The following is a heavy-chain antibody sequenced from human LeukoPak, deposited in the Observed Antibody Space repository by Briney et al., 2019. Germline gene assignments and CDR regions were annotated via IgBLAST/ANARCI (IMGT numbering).Heavy chain of an antibody. D-gene: IGHD3-10*01. CDR3: ARALNYGSSILDC. CDR1: GFTFSSYC. Sequence: GGSLRLSCAASGFTFSSYCLSWVRQAPGKGREWVANIKQDGSEKYYVDSVKGRFTISRDNDKKSLYLQMNSLRAEDTAVYYCARALNYGSSILDCWGQGTLVTVSS. CDR2: IKQDGSEK. J-gene: IGHJ4*02. V-gene: IGHV3-7*01.